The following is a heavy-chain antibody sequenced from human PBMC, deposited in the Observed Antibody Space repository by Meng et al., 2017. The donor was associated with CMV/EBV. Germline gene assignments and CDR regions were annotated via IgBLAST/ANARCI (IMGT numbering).Heavy chain of an antibody. CDR1: GFSLSASGVG. Sequence: WKDPGPPLVKPTQTLTLTCTFSGFSLSASGVGVGWIRQPPGKALEWLALIYWDDDKRYSPSLKSRLTITKDTSKNQVVLTMTNMDPVDTATYYCARIAAAGRFDYWGQGTLVTVSS. J-gene: IGHJ4*02. D-gene: IGHD6-13*01. V-gene: IGHV2-5*02. CDR3: ARIAAAGRFDY. CDR2: IYWDDDK.